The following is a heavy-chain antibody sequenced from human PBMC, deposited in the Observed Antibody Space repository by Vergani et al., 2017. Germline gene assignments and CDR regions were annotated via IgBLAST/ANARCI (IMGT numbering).Heavy chain of an antibody. V-gene: IGHV3-30*18. D-gene: IGHD6-19*01. CDR3: AKVGRSEVAGTFGAFDI. CDR1: GFTFSSYG. CDR2: ISYDGSNK. Sequence: QVQLVESGGGVVQPGRSLRLSCAASGFTFSSYGMHWVRQAPGKGLEWVAVISYDGSNKYYADSVKGRFTISRDNSKSTIYLQMNSLRAEDTAVYYCAKVGRSEVAGTFGAFDIWGQGTMVTVSS. J-gene: IGHJ3*02.